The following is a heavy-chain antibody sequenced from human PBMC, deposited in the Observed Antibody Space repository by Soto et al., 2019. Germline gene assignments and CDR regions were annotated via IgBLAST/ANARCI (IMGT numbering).Heavy chain of an antibody. CDR3: ARCCRWGRHYYFDY. J-gene: IGHJ4*02. D-gene: IGHD1-26*01. V-gene: IGHV3-74*01. Sequence: GGSLRLSCAASGLSVSNYWMHWVRQTPGKGLVWVSRINSDDTSSSYAASVKGRFTIPRDNAKNTLYLQMTSLRAADTAVYYFARCCRWGRHYYFDYWGQGTLVTVSS. CDR2: INSDDTSS. CDR1: GLSVSNYW.